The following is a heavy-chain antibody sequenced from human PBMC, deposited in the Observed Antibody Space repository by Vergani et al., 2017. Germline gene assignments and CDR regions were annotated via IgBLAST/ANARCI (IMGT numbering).Heavy chain of an antibody. CDR1: GASIRSSNYY. CDR2: IYYSGST. J-gene: IGHJ5*02. Sequence: QLQLQESGPGLVKPSATLSLICSVSGASIRSSNYYLGWIRQPPGKGLEWIASIYYSGSTDYNPSLKSRVTISVDTSKNQFSLKLRSVTAADTAVYFCAGHSTVEWLVKLGWIDPWGQGILVTVSS. D-gene: IGHD6-19*01. V-gene: IGHV4-39*01. CDR3: AGHSTVEWLVKLGWIDP.